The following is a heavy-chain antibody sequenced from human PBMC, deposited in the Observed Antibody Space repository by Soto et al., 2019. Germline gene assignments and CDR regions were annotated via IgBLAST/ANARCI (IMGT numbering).Heavy chain of an antibody. CDR1: GGSIGSQY. Sequence: PSETLSLTCTVSGGSIGSQYWTWVRQSPGKGLEWIGHLHFRGYTNYNPSLQSRVTISMDTSKNQFSLNLDSVTAADTAVYFCARDFAYFDSWGQGTLVTVSS. J-gene: IGHJ4*02. D-gene: IGHD3-3*01. V-gene: IGHV4-59*11. CDR3: ARDFAYFDS. CDR2: LHFRGYT.